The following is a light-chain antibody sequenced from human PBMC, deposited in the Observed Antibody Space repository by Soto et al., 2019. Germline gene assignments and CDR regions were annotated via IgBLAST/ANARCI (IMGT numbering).Light chain of an antibody. J-gene: IGKJ3*01. CDR3: QQYYIWPLT. CDR1: QSVGSK. V-gene: IGKV3-15*01. Sequence: EKVMTQFPATLSVSPGERATLSCRASQSVGSKLAWYQQKPGQAPRLVIHDASTRATCIPARFSGSGSGTEFTLTISSLQSEDFAVYYCQQYYIWPLTFGPGTKVAIK. CDR2: DAS.